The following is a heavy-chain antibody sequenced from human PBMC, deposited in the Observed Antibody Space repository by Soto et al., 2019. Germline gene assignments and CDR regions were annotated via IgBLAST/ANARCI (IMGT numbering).Heavy chain of an antibody. CDR2: ISAYNGNT. J-gene: IGHJ5*02. V-gene: IGHV1-18*01. Sequence: QVQLVQSGAEVKKPGASVKVSCKASGYTFTSYGISWVRQAPGQGLEWMGWISAYNGNTNYAQKHQGRVTMTTDTYTSTAYMELRSLRSDDTAVYYCARHLGIAVAGMVWFDPWGQGTLVTVSS. CDR3: ARHLGIAVAGMVWFDP. CDR1: GYTFTSYG. D-gene: IGHD6-19*01.